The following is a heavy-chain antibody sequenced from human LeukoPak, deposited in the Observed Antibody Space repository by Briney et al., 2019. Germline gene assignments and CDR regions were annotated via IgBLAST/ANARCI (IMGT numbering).Heavy chain of an antibody. D-gene: IGHD2/OR15-2a*01. CDR3: VSFYETY. CDR1: GFTFSSYW. CDR2: INSDGSAT. Sequence: PGGSLRLSCAASGFTFSSYWMSWVRQAPGKGLMWVSQINSDGSATSCADPVKGRCTISRDNAKNMLYLEMNSLRAEDTAVYYCVSFYETYWGRGTLVTVSS. J-gene: IGHJ4*02. V-gene: IGHV3-74*01.